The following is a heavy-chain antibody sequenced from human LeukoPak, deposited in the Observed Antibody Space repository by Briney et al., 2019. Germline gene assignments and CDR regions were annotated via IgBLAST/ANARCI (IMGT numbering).Heavy chain of an antibody. J-gene: IGHJ4*02. Sequence: GGFLRLSCAASGFTFSSYSMNWVRQAPGKGLEWVSSISSSSSYIYYADSVKGRFTISRDNAKNSLYLQMNSLRAEDTAVYYCAKARNGDPPYYFDYWGQGTLVTVSS. CDR1: GFTFSSYS. CDR2: ISSSSSYI. D-gene: IGHD4-17*01. CDR3: AKARNGDPPYYFDY. V-gene: IGHV3-21*04.